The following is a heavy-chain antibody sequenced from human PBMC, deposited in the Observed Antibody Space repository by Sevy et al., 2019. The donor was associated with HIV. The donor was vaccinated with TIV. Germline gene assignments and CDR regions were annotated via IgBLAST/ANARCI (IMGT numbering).Heavy chain of an antibody. D-gene: IGHD1-26*01. J-gene: IGHJ3*02. CDR3: AKDLYSGSYFDAFDI. CDR2: ISWNSGSI. CDR1: GFTFDDYA. Sequence: GGSVRLSCAASGFTFDDYAMHWVRQAPGKGLEWVSGISWNSGSIGYADSVKGRFTISRDNAKNSLYLQMNSLRAEDTALYYCAKDLYSGSYFDAFDIWGQGTMVTVSS. V-gene: IGHV3-9*01.